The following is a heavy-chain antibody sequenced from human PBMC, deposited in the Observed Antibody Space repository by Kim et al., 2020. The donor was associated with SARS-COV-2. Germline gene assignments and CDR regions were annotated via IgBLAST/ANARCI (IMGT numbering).Heavy chain of an antibody. CDR3: ARGDIVSTIYGCYFDY. D-gene: IGHD5-12*01. V-gene: IGHV4-59*09. J-gene: IGHJ4*01. Sequence: SLKSRVTISVDTSKNQFSLNLSSVTAADTAVYYCARGDIVSTIYGCYFDYWGQGTLVTVST.